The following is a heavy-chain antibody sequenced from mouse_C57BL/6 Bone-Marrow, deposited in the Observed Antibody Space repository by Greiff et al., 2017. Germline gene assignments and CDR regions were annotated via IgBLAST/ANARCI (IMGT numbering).Heavy chain of an antibody. Sequence: VKLVESGPGLVAPSQSLSITCTVSGFSLTSYAISWVRQPPGQGLEWLGVIWPGGGTNYYSAHKSRLSISKAHSKSQVFLKMNSLRTNDTARDYCARYRMATVGVDYWGQGTTLTVSS. CDR3: ARYRMATVGVDY. J-gene: IGHJ2*01. CDR1: GFSLTSYA. D-gene: IGHD1-1*01. CDR2: IWPGGGT. V-gene: IGHV2-9-1*01.